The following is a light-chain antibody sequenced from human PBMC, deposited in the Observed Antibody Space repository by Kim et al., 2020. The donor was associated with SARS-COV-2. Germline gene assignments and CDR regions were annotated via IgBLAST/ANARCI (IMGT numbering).Light chain of an antibody. V-gene: IGKV3-20*01. Sequence: LSPGERATLSCRASQVVSNNYLAWYQQKPGQAPSLLIYGASKRTTDFPDRFSGSGSGTDFTLTIDRLEPEDFAVYFCLQYGASPYSFGQGTKLEIK. CDR3: LQYGASPYS. CDR2: GAS. J-gene: IGKJ2*03. CDR1: QVVSNNY.